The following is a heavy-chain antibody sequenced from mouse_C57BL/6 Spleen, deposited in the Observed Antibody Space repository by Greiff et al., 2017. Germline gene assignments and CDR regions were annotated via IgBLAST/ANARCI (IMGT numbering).Heavy chain of an antibody. V-gene: IGHV1-76*01. CDR2: IYPGSGNT. CDR3: AGSSYLYYFDD. J-gene: IGHJ2*01. CDR1: GYTFTDYY. D-gene: IGHD1-1*01. Sequence: QVQLQQSGAELVRPGASVKLSCKASGYTFTDYYINWVKQRPGQGLEWIARIYPGSGNTYYNEKFKGKATLTAEKSSSTAYMQLSSLTSEDSAVYFCAGSSYLYYFDDGGQGTTLTVSS.